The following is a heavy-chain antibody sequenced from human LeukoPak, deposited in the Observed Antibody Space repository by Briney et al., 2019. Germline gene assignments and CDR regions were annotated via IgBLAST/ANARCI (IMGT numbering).Heavy chain of an antibody. CDR3: AKGADGSGYYHYDY. CDR2: ISGSGGTI. D-gene: IGHD3-22*01. Sequence: GGSLRLSCAASGFTFSSYAMSWVRQAPGKGLEWVSTISGSGGTIYYADSVKGRFTISRDNSKNTLYLQRSSLRVEDTAVYYCAKGADGSGYYHYDYWGPGTLVIVSS. J-gene: IGHJ4*01. V-gene: IGHV3-23*01. CDR1: GFTFSSYA.